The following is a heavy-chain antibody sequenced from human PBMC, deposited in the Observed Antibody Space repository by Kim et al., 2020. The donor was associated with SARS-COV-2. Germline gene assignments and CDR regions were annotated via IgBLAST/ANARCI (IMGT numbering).Heavy chain of an antibody. V-gene: IGHV1-69*13. CDR2: IIPIFGTA. CDR1: GGTFSSYA. Sequence: SVKVSCKASGGTFSSYAISWVRQAPGQGLEWMGGIIPIFGTANYAQKFQGRVTITADESTSTAYMELSSLRSEDTAVYYCARDPLSIREHGYGYKRGLYFDYWGQGTLVTVSS. CDR3: ARDPLSIREHGYGYKRGLYFDY. J-gene: IGHJ4*02. D-gene: IGHD5-12*01.